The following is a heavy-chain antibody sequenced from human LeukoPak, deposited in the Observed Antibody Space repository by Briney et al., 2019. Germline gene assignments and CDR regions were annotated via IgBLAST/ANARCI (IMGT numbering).Heavy chain of an antibody. J-gene: IGHJ4*02. CDR1: GFTFSSYA. V-gene: IGHV3-23*01. CDR3: AKSHKADYDFRSGYYRPFDY. Sequence: PGGSLRLSCAASGFTFSSYAMSWVRQAPGKGLEWVSAISGSGGSTYYADSVKGRFTISRDNSKNTLYLQMNSLRAEDTAVYYCAKSHKADYDFRSGYYRPFDYWGQGTLDTVSS. CDR2: ISGSGGST. D-gene: IGHD3-3*01.